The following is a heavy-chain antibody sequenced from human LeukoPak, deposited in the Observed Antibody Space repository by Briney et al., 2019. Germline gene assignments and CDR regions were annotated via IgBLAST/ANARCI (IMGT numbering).Heavy chain of an antibody. CDR1: GYTFTGYF. Sequence: ASVKVSCKASGYTFTGYFMHWVRQAPGQGLEWMGWINPNSGGTNYAQKFQGRVTMTRDTSISTAYMELSRLRSDDTAVYYCARDRGIVGAEGGRFDPWGQRTLVTVSS. CDR3: ARDRGIVGAEGGRFDP. CDR2: INPNSGGT. D-gene: IGHD1-26*01. V-gene: IGHV1-2*02. J-gene: IGHJ5*02.